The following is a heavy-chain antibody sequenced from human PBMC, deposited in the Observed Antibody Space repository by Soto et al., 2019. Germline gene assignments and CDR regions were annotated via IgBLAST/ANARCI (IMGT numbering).Heavy chain of an antibody. CDR1: GGSFSGYY. D-gene: IGHD2-2*03. J-gene: IGHJ4*02. V-gene: IGHV4-34*02. CDR3: ARDWMK. Sequence: QVQLQQWGAGLLKPSETLSLTCGVHGGSFSGYYWTWIRQPPGKGLEWIGEITHSGSTNYNPSLKSRVTISIDTSQNHFSLKLTSVTAADTAVYYCARDWMKWGQGTLVTVSS. CDR2: ITHSGST.